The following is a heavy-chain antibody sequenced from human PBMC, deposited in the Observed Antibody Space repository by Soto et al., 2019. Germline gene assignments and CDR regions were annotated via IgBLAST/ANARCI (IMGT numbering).Heavy chain of an antibody. D-gene: IGHD3-22*01. CDR2: IYNSGNT. CDR3: ARDREGSSGNSFDY. Sequence: NPXXTLSLPGTVSAXSRRSHYWSWIRQPPGKGLEWSGYIYNSGNTNYTPSLKSRVTISVDTSKNQISLKVSYVTPADTAVYYCARDREGSSGNSFDYWGQGTLGTVSS. J-gene: IGHJ4*02. V-gene: IGHV4-59*11. CDR1: AXSRRSHY.